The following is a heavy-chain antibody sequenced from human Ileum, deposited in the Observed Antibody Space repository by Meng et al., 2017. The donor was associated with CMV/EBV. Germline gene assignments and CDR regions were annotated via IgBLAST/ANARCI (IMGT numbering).Heavy chain of an antibody. CDR1: GYTFTSYD. V-gene: IGHV1-8*01. Sequence: ASVKVSCKASGYTFTSYDINWVRQATGQGLEWMGWMNPNSGNTGYAQNFQGRVTMTRNTSISTVYMELSGLRSEDTAVYYCARRGGGSSWGDFDYWGQGTLVTVSS. D-gene: IGHD6-6*01. J-gene: IGHJ4*02. CDR3: ARRGGGSSWGDFDY. CDR2: MNPNSGNT.